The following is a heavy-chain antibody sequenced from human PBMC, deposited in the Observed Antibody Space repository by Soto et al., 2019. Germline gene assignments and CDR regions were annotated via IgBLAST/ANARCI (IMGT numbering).Heavy chain of an antibody. D-gene: IGHD4-17*01. CDR3: ARVGLRRFLFDY. CDR1: GGSISSGGYS. J-gene: IGHJ4*02. CDR2: IYHSGST. Sequence: SETLSLTCAVSGGSISSGGYSWSWVRQPPGKGLEWIGEIYHSGSTNYNPSLKSRVTISVDKSKNQFSLKLSSVTAADTAVYYCARVGLRRFLFDYWGQGTLVTVSS. V-gene: IGHV4-4*02.